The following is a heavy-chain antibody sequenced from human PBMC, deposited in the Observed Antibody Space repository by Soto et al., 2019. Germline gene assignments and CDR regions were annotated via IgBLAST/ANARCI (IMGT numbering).Heavy chain of an antibody. V-gene: IGHV3-43D*04. CDR1: GFTFDDYA. D-gene: IGHD2-2*02. CDR2: ISWDGGRT. J-gene: IGHJ4*02. Sequence: AGSLRLSCAASGFTFDDYAMHWVRQAPGKGLEWVSLISWDGGRTYYADSVRGRFIVSRDSSKNSLYLQMSSLRVEDTALYYCAKDVCSGSPPSCYKRLDFWGQGALVTVYS. CDR3: AKDVCSGSPPSCYKRLDF.